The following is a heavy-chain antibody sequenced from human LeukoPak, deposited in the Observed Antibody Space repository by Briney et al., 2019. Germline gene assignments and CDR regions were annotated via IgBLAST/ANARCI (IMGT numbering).Heavy chain of an antibody. V-gene: IGHV4-59*08. J-gene: IGHJ4*02. CDR2: IYYSGST. Sequence: SETLSLTCTVSGGSISSYYWSWIRQPPGKGLEWIAYIYYSGSTNYNPSLKSRVTISVDTSKNQFSLKLSSVTAADTAVYDCARTQVGIAAAGSTLFDYWGQGTLVTVSS. D-gene: IGHD6-13*01. CDR3: ARTQVGIAAAGSTLFDY. CDR1: GGSISSYY.